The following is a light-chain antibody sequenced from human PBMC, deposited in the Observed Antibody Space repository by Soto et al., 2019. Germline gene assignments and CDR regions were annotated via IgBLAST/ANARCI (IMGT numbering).Light chain of an antibody. CDR1: QSVLYSSSNKNY. V-gene: IGKV4-1*01. CDR3: QQYCSSPWT. CDR2: WAS. Sequence: DIVMTQSPDSLAVSLGERAAINCRSSQSVLYSSSNKNYLAWYQQKPGQPPTLLIYWASTRESGVPDQFSGSGSGTDFTLTISSLQAEDVAVYYCQQYCSSPWTFGQGTKVEIK. J-gene: IGKJ1*01.